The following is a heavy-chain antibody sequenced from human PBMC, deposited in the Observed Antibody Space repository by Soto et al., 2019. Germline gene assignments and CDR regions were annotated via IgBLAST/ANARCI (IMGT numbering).Heavy chain of an antibody. V-gene: IGHV1-18*01. CDR1: GYIFTSQG. Sequence: QIQLVQSGAEVKKPGASVKVSCKASGYIFTSQGISWVRQAPGQGLEWMGWISTYNGNQNYAQKLQGRVTMTTNTPTTTAFLELRSLTSDDTAVYYCARGRTRALDCWGQGTPVIVSS. D-gene: IGHD1-7*01. J-gene: IGHJ4*02. CDR2: ISTYNGNQ. CDR3: ARGRTRALDC.